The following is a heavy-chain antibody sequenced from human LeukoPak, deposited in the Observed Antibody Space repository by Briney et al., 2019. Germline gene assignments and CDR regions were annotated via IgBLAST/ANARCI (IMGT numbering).Heavy chain of an antibody. J-gene: IGHJ6*03. CDR2: LNPDSGNT. CDR3: ARGCPNGGGCPSYYFYYMDV. CDR1: GYTFTRYD. D-gene: IGHD2-21*01. Sequence: ASVKVSCKASGYTFTRYDIHWVRQATGQGLEWMGWLNPDSGNTGSPQKFQGRVAITRNTSISTAYMELSSLRYEDTAVYYCARGCPNGGGCPSYYFYYMDVWGKGTTVTVSS. V-gene: IGHV1-8*01.